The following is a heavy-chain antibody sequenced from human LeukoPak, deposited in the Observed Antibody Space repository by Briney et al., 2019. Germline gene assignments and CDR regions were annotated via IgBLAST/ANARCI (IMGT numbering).Heavy chain of an antibody. CDR3: ASTPNSKYSGYADTWFDP. V-gene: IGHV1-3*01. CDR1: GYTFTSYA. D-gene: IGHD5-12*01. J-gene: IGHJ5*02. CDR2: INAGNGNT. Sequence: ASVKVSCKASGYTFTSYAMHWVRQAPGQRLEWMGWINAGNGNTEYSQKFQGRVTISRDTSASTAYMELSSLRAEDTAVYYCASTPNSKYSGYADTWFDPWGQGTLVTVSS.